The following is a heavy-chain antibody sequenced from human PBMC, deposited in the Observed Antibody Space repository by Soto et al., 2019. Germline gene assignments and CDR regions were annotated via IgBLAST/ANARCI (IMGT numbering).Heavy chain of an antibody. CDR1: GFTFSTYA. CDR2: ITNTGGRT. D-gene: IGHD6-6*01. V-gene: IGHV3-23*01. CDR3: AKEGVSSSDNYYYLDV. J-gene: IGHJ6*03. Sequence: PGGSLRLSWGASGFTFSTYAMTWVRQAPGAGLEWVSTITNTGGRTKYTDSVKGRFSTSRDKSKNTVYLQMNSLRAEDTAVYFCAKEGVSSSDNYYYLDVWGRGTTVTVSS.